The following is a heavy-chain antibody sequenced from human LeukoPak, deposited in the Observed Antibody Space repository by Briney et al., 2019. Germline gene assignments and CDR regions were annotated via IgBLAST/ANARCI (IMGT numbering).Heavy chain of an antibody. CDR2: IKQDGSEK. CDR3: ARALVVPAVEGAWFDP. CDR1: GFTFSSYW. V-gene: IGHV3-7*01. J-gene: IGHJ5*02. Sequence: GGSLRLSCAASGFTFSSYWMSWVRQAPGKGLEWVANIKQDGSEKYYVDFVKGRFTISRDNAKNSLYLQMNSLRAEDTAVYYCARALVVPAVEGAWFDPWGQGTLVTVSS. D-gene: IGHD2-2*01.